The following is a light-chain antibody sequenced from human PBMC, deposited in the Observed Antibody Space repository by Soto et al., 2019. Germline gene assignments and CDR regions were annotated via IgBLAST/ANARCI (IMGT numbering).Light chain of an antibody. V-gene: IGKV3-15*01. CDR3: QQYNNWPSIT. CDR2: DAS. Sequence: EIVMTQSPATLSVSPVERATLSCRSSQSVSSNLAWHQQKPGQAPRILMYDASTRATGIPARFSGSGSGTEFTLTISSLQSEDFAVYYCQQYNNWPSITFGQGTRLEI. CDR1: QSVSSN. J-gene: IGKJ5*01.